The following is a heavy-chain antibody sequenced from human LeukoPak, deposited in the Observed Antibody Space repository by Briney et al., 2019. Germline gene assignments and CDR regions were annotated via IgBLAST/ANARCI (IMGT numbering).Heavy chain of an antibody. Sequence: GGSLRLSCAASGFTFSSYAMHWVRQAPGKGLEWVAVISYDGSNKYYADSVKGRFTISRDNSKNTLYLQMNSLRAEDTAVYYCAREWPVHYYDYWGQGTLVTVSS. D-gene: IGHD6-19*01. CDR3: AREWPVHYYDY. J-gene: IGHJ4*02. V-gene: IGHV3-30-3*01. CDR1: GFTFSSYA. CDR2: ISYDGSNK.